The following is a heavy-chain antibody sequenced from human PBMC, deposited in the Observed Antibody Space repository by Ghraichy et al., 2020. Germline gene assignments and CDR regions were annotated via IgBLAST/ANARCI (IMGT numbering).Heavy chain of an antibody. D-gene: IGHD2-8*01. CDR3: ARCNGPWYGMDV. CDR2: IYSGGST. V-gene: IGHV3-53*01. Sequence: GESLNISCAASGFTVSSNYMSWVRQAPGKGLEWVSVIYSGGSTYYADSVKGRFTISRDNSKNTLYLQMNSLRAEDTAVYYCARCNGPWYGMDVWGQGTTVTVSS. CDR1: GFTVSSNY. J-gene: IGHJ6*02.